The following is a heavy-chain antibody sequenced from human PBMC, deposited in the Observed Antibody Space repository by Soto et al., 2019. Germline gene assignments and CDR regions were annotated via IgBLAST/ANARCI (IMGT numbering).Heavy chain of an antibody. Sequence: ASVKVSCKASGGTFTGSGMRWVRQAPRQGLEWMGWINLNSGDTYYAQKFHGRVTMTRDTSNGTAYMELNGLTSDDTAMYFCARYLIGYHAYGTDSWGQGTLVTVSS. J-gene: IGHJ5*01. CDR1: GGTFTGSG. CDR3: ARYLIGYHAYGTDS. V-gene: IGHV1-2*02. D-gene: IGHD5-12*01. CDR2: INLNSGDT.